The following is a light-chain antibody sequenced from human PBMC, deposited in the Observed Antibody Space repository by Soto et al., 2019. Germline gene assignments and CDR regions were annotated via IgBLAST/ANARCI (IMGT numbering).Light chain of an antibody. V-gene: IGKV3-15*01. J-gene: IGKJ1*01. Sequence: ELVMTQSPATLSVSPGARATLSCRASQSVTSNLAWYQQKPGQAPSLLIYGASTRATGIPARFSGSGSGTDLTITISRLEPEDSEVYDCEQYGSSPRTFGQGTKVDIK. CDR1: QSVTSN. CDR3: EQYGSSPRT. CDR2: GAS.